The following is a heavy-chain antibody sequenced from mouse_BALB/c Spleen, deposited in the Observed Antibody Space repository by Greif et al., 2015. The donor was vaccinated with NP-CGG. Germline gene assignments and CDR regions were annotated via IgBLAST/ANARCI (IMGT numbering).Heavy chain of an antibody. J-gene: IGHJ2*01. V-gene: IGHV1-7*01. D-gene: IGHD2-3*01. CDR2: INPSTGYT. CDR1: GYTSTSYW. CDR3: AIYDGYYFDY. Sequence: VKLVESGAELAKPGASVKMSCKASGYTSTSYWMHWVKQRPGQGLEWIGYINPSTGYTEYNQKFKDKATLTADKSSSTAYMQLSSLTSEDSAVYYCAIYDGYYFDYWGQGTTLTVSS.